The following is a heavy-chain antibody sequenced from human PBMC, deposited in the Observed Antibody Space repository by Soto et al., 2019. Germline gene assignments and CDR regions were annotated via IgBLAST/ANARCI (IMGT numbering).Heavy chain of an antibody. CDR3: AKALAHLNYYDSSGYYYDSSYFDY. J-gene: IGHJ4*02. CDR2: ISGSGGST. Sequence: GGSLRLSCAASGFTFSSYAMSWVRQAPGKGLEWVSAISGSGGSTYYADSVKGRFTISRDNSKNTLYLQMNSLRVEDTAVYYCAKALAHLNYYDSSGYYYDSSYFDYWGQGTLVTVSS. V-gene: IGHV3-23*01. D-gene: IGHD3-22*01. CDR1: GFTFSSYA.